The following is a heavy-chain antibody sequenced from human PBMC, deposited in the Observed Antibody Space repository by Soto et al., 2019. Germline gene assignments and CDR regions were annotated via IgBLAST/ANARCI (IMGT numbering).Heavy chain of an antibody. CDR1: GGSISSGDYY. J-gene: IGHJ6*02. Sequence: QVQLQESGPGLVKPSQTLSLTCTVSGGSISSGDYYWSWIRQPPGKGLEWIGYIYYRGTTYYNPPLKRRVTISVDTSKNQFSLKLSSVTAADTAVSYCASDNMWFGELVYYYGMDVWGQGTTVTVSS. CDR3: ASDNMWFGELVYYYGMDV. V-gene: IGHV4-30-4*01. CDR2: IYYRGTT. D-gene: IGHD3-10*01.